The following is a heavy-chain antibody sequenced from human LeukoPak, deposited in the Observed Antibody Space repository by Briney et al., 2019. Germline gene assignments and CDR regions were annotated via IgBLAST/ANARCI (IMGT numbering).Heavy chain of an antibody. V-gene: IGHV3-74*01. D-gene: IGHD6-6*01. J-gene: IGHJ4*02. CDR1: GFTFSTYW. CDR3: AGSSSQGLG. Sequence: GGSLRLSCAASGFTFSTYWMHWVRQAPGKGLVWVSRINFDGSGTAYADSVKGRFTISRDNAKNTLDLQMNSLRAEDTAVYYCAGSSSQGLGWGQGTLVTVSS. CDR2: INFDGSGT.